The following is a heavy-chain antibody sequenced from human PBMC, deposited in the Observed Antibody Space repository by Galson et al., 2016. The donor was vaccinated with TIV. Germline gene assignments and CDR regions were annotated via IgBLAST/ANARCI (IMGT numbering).Heavy chain of an antibody. J-gene: IGHJ4*02. CDR1: GDSVSSDSAA. Sequence: CAISGDSVSSDSAAWNWIRQSPSRGLEWLGRTYYRSKWYNDYAVAVKSRITITLDTSKNQFFLNLSSVTVADTAVYYCARAGYTTSHEYWGRGILVTVSS. V-gene: IGHV6-1*01. D-gene: IGHD5-12*01. CDR3: ARAGYTTSHEY. CDR2: TYYRSKWYN.